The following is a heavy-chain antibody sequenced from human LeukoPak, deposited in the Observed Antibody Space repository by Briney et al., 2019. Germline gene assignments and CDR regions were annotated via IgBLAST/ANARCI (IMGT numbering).Heavy chain of an antibody. CDR3: AREDGYYFDY. CDR1: GFTLISYA. J-gene: IGHJ4*02. V-gene: IGHV3-33*01. CDR2: IWYDGSSK. Sequence: PGGSLRLSCAASGFTLISYAMHGVAKAPGKGRRGVAVIWYDGSSKYYADSVKGRFTISRDNSKNTLYLQMNSLRAEDTAVYYCAREDGYYFDYWGQGTLVTVSS.